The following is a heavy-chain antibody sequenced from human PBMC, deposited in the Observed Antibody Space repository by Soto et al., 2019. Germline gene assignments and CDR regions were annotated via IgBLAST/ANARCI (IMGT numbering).Heavy chain of an antibody. CDR2: ISYDGSNK. Sequence: QVQLVESGGGVVQPGRSLRLSCAASGFTFSSYGMHWVRQAPGKGLEWVAVISYDGSNKYYADSVKGRFTISRDNSKNTLYLQMNSLRAEDTAVYYWAKGAHYGGNPLDYWGQGTLVTVSS. V-gene: IGHV3-30*18. CDR1: GFTFSSYG. J-gene: IGHJ4*02. CDR3: AKGAHYGGNPLDY. D-gene: IGHD4-17*01.